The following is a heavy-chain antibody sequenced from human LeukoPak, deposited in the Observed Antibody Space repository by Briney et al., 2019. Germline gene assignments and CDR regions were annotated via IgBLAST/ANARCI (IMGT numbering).Heavy chain of an antibody. CDR3: AKYLMAKGPPYALDV. CDR2: IGSSGGDT. J-gene: IGHJ6*02. V-gene: IGHV3-23*01. Sequence: PGGSLRLSCTPSGLTFSNYAMNWVRQAPGKGLEWVSGIGSSGGDTYYADSVKGRFTISRDNSKNMLYLQMNSLRADDTALYYCAKYLMAKGPPYALDVWGQGTTVTVSS. D-gene: IGHD2-8*01. CDR1: GLTFSNYA.